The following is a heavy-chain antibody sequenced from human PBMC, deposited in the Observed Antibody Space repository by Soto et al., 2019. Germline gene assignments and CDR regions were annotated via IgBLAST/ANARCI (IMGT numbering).Heavy chain of an antibody. CDR3: ARLVATGNYQRGYFHH. CDR2: IYYSGST. D-gene: IGHD1-7*01. CDR1: GVSVNSVNYY. J-gene: IGHJ1*01. V-gene: IGHV4-61*01. Sequence: SDTLLVTCSVAGVSVNSVNYYSRCIRPPPGKRLEWIGFIYYSGSTNYNPSLKSRVTMSVDTSKNQFSLRLASVTAADTAVYYCARLVATGNYQRGYFHHWGQGTLVTGS.